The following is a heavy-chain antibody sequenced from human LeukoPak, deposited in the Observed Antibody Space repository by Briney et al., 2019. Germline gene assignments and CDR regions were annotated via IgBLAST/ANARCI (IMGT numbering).Heavy chain of an antibody. CDR2: ISAYNGNT. D-gene: IGHD3-10*01. Sequence: GASVKVSCKASGYTFTSYGISWVRQAPGQGLEWMGWISAYNGNTNYAQKLQGRVTMTTDTSTSIAYMELRSLRSDDTAVYYCARVGELLWFGELHYMDVWGKGTTGTISS. J-gene: IGHJ6*03. CDR1: GYTFTSYG. V-gene: IGHV1-18*01. CDR3: ARVGELLWFGELHYMDV.